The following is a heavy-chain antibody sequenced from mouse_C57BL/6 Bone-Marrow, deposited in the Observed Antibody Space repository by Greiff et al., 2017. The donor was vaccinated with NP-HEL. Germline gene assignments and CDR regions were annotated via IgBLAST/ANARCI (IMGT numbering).Heavy chain of an antibody. Sequence: QVQLQQSGPELVKPGASVKISCKASGYSFTSYYIHWVKQRPGQGLEWIGWIYPGSGNNKYNEKFKGKATLTADTSSSTAYMQLSSLTSEDSAVYYCARGIYYDYDGAWFAYWGQGTLVTVSA. CDR2: IYPGSGNN. CDR1: GYSFTSYY. J-gene: IGHJ3*01. D-gene: IGHD2-4*01. V-gene: IGHV1-66*01. CDR3: ARGIYYDYDGAWFAY.